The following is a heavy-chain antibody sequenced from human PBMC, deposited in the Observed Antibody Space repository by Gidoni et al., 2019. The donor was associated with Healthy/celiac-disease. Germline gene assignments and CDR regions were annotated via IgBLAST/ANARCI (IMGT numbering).Heavy chain of an antibody. V-gene: IGHV3-11*01. J-gene: IGHJ4*02. Sequence: QVQLVESGGGLVKPGGSLRLSCAAYGFTFSDYYMSWIRQAPGKGLECVSYISSSGSTIDYADSVKGRFTISRDNAKNSLYLQMNSLRAEDTAVYYCAGGEELLWFGELTQFDYWGQGTLVTVSS. CDR1: GFTFSDYY. D-gene: IGHD3-10*01. CDR2: ISSSGSTI. CDR3: AGGEELLWFGELTQFDY.